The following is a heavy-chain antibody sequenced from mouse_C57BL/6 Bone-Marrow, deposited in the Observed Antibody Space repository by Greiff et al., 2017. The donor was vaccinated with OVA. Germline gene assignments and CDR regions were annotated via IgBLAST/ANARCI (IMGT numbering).Heavy chain of an antibody. D-gene: IGHD1-1*01. CDR3: ARCHYYGNRKDYFDY. J-gene: IGHJ2*01. CDR1: GYTFTDYY. CDR2: INPYNGGT. V-gene: IGHV1-19*01. Sequence: EVQLQQSGPVLVKPGASVKMSCKASGYTFTDYYMNWVKQSHGKSLEWIGVINPYNGGTSYNPKFKGKATLTVDKSSSTAYMEHNSLTSKNSAVYYCARCHYYGNRKDYFDYWGQGTTLTVSS.